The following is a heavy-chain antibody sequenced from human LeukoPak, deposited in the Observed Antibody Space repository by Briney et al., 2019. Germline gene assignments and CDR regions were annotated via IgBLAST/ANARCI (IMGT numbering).Heavy chain of an antibody. Sequence: PGGSLRLSCAAPGFAFTNAWMNWVRQAPGKGPEWVGRSKSESDGGTTDYNTPVKGRFIISRDDSRSTLYLQMNSLKSEDTAVYYCTTDAVARDAFDIWGQGTTVTVSS. V-gene: IGHV3-15*01. J-gene: IGHJ3*02. CDR3: TTDAVARDAFDI. CDR1: GFAFTNAW. CDR2: SKSESDGGTT.